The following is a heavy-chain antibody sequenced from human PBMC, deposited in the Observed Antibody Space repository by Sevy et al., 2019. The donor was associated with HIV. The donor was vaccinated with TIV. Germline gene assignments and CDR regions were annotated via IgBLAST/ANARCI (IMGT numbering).Heavy chain of an antibody. V-gene: IGHV3-21*06. D-gene: IGHD2-15*01. J-gene: IGHJ4*02. CDR2: IHAISSNI. CDR1: GFTFSSYA. CDR3: ARDLFSGGNAVYGY. Sequence: GGSLRLSCAASGFTFSSYAMNWVRQAPGKGLQWVSSIHAISSNIYYADSVKGRFTISREKAENSLYLQMNSVRADDSAVEYCARDLFSGGNAVYGYWGQGTLVTVSS.